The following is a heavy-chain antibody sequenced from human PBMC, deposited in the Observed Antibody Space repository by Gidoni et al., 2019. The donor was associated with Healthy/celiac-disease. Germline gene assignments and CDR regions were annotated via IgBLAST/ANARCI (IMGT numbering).Heavy chain of an antibody. V-gene: IGHV4-61*02. J-gene: IGHJ5*02. D-gene: IGHD6-13*01. CDR3: ARAVPGIAATWFDP. CDR2: IYTSGST. Sequence: QVQLQESGPGLVKPSQTLSLTCTVSGGSISSGRSYWSWIRQPAGKGLEWIGRIYTSGSTNYNPSLKSRVTISVDTSKNQFSLKLSSVTAADTAVYYCARAVPGIAATWFDPWGQGTLVTVSS. CDR1: GGSISSGRSY.